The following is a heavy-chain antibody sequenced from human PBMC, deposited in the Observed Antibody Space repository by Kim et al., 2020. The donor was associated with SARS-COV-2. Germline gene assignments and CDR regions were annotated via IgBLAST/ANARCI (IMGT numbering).Heavy chain of an antibody. J-gene: IGHJ6*02. CDR3: ATRYCSSTSCYGPYYYYGMDV. CDR2: IIPIFGTA. D-gene: IGHD2-2*01. CDR1: GGTFSSYA. Sequence: SVKVSCKASGGTFSSYAISWVRQAPGQGLEWMGGIIPIFGTANYAQKFQGRVTITADESTSTAYMELSSLRSEDTAVYYCATRYCSSTSCYGPYYYYGMDVWGQGTTVTVSS. V-gene: IGHV1-69*13.